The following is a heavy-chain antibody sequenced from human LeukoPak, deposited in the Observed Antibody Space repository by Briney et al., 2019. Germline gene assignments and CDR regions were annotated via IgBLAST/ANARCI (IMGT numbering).Heavy chain of an antibody. CDR3: ARARNDCTNGVCWVWFDP. CDR2: IYHSGST. Sequence: PSETLSLTCAVSGGFISSGGYSWSWIRQPPGTGLEWIGYIYHSGSTYYNPSLKSRVTISVDRSKNQFSLKLSSVTAADTAVYYCARARNDCTNGVCWVWFDPWGQGTLVTVSS. V-gene: IGHV4-30-2*01. D-gene: IGHD2-8*01. J-gene: IGHJ5*02. CDR1: GGFISSGGYS.